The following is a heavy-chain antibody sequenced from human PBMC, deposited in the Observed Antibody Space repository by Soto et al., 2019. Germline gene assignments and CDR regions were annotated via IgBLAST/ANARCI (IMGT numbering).Heavy chain of an antibody. V-gene: IGHV4-31*03. CDR3: ARDYSSYYDSSGYYL. CDR2: IYYSGST. D-gene: IGHD3-22*01. J-gene: IGHJ4*02. Sequence: PSETLSLTCTFSGGSISSGGYYWSWIRQHPGKGLEWIGYIYYSGSTYYNPSLKSRVTISVDTSKNQFSLKLSSVTAADTAVYYCARDYSSYYDSSGYYLWGQGTLVTVSS. CDR1: GGSISSGGYY.